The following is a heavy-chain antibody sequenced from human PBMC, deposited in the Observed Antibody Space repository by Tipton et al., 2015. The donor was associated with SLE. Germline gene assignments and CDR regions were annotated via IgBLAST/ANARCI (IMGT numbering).Heavy chain of an antibody. CDR3: ARDQRGSGSFGY. V-gene: IGHV4-34*01. CDR2: INHSGST. Sequence: LRLSCAVYGGSFSGYYWSWIRQPPGKGLEWIGEINHSGSTNYNPSLKSRVTISVDKTQNQFSLILTSVSAADTAVYYCARDQRGSGSFGYWGQGTLVTVSS. D-gene: IGHD1-26*01. J-gene: IGHJ4*02. CDR1: GGSFSGYY.